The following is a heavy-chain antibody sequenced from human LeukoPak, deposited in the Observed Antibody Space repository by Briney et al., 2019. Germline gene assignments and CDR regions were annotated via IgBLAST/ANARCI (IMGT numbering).Heavy chain of an antibody. CDR1: GFTVRSDD. D-gene: IGHD6-13*01. CDR3: ARAAAGRAYYHYGMDV. Sequence: GGSLRLSCAAFGFTVRSDDMNWVRQALGKGLEWVSILDSDGSPSYADSVKGRFTISRDNSKNTLDLQMNSLRAEDTAVYYCARAAAGRAYYHYGMDVWGQGTTVTVSS. CDR2: LDSDGSP. J-gene: IGHJ6*02. V-gene: IGHV3-53*01.